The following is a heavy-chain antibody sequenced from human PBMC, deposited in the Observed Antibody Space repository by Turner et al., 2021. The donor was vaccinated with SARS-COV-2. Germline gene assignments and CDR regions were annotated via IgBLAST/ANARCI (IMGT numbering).Heavy chain of an antibody. CDR2: INWNSRSI. Sequence: EVQRVESGGGWVRLGRSLSLSCAASGFTFDDYAMHWVRQAPGKGLEWVSSINWNSRSIGYADSVKGRFTISRDNAKNSLYLQMHSLRAEDTALYYCAKDMVRGLIYYYYGMDVWGQGTTVTVSS. J-gene: IGHJ6*02. V-gene: IGHV3-9*01. D-gene: IGHD3-10*01. CDR3: AKDMVRGLIYYYYGMDV. CDR1: GFTFDDYA.